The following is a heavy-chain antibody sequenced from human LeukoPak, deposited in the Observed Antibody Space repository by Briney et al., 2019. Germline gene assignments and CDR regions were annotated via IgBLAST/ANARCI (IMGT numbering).Heavy chain of an antibody. CDR3: ARIPSSRQLLHFDY. CDR2: IIPIFGTA. Sequence: SVKVSCKASGGTFSSYAISWVRQAPGQGLEWMGGIIPIFGTANYAQKFQGRVTITADESTSTAYMELSSLRSEDTAVYYCARIPSSRQLLHFDYWGQGTLVTVSS. V-gene: IGHV1-69*13. D-gene: IGHD6-13*01. CDR1: GGTFSSYA. J-gene: IGHJ4*02.